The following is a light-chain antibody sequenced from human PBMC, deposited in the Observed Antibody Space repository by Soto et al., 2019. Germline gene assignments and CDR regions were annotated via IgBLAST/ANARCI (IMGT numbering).Light chain of an antibody. J-gene: IGLJ2*01. V-gene: IGLV2-14*01. CDR3: SSYTSTSTVI. CDR2: EVS. CDR1: SSDVGGYNY. Sequence: QSALTQPASVSGSPGQSINISCNGTSSDVGGYNYVSWYQQHPGKAPKLMIYEVSNRPSGVSSRFSGSKSGNTASLTISGLQPEDETDYYCSSYTSTSTVIFGGGAKLTVL.